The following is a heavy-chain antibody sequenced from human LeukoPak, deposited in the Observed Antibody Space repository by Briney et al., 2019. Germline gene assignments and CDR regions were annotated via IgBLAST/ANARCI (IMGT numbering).Heavy chain of an antibody. Sequence: ASVKVSCKTSGYTFTTYAISWVRQAPGQGLEWMGWISVDSGNTNYAQKLQGRVTMTTDTSTSTAYMELRSLRSDDTAVYYCARDPQLHLDFWPDYYFDYWGQGTLVTVSS. CDR3: ARDPQLHLDFWPDYYFDY. CDR2: ISVDSGNT. CDR1: GYTFTTYA. V-gene: IGHV1-18*01. D-gene: IGHD3/OR15-3a*01. J-gene: IGHJ4*02.